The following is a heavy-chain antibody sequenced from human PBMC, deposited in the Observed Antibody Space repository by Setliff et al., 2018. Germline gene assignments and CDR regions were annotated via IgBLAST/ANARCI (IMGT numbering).Heavy chain of an antibody. CDR2: INHSGST. D-gene: IGHD3-3*01. Sequence: SETLSLTCTVYGGSFTNYYWGWIRQSPGKGLEWIGEINHSGSTNYNPSLKSRLTISGDASTNQFSLKLYSVTAADTAVYYCRYWSGYYNNDYWGQGTLVTVSS. V-gene: IGHV4-34*01. J-gene: IGHJ4*02. CDR1: GGSFTNYY. CDR3: RYWSGYYNNDY.